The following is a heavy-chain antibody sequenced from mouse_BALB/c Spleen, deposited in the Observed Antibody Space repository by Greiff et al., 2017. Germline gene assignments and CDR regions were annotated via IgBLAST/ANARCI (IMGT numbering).Heavy chain of an antibody. J-gene: IGHJ3*01. CDR1: GYSFTGYY. CDR2: INPYNGAT. V-gene: IGHV1-31*01. D-gene: IGHD4-1*01. Sequence: EVKLMESGPELVKPGASVKISCKASGYSFTGYYMHWVKQSHVKSLEWIGRINPYNGATSYNQNFKDKASLTVDKSSSTAYMELHSLTSEDSAVYYCARSGWDVTWFAYWGQGTLVTVSA. CDR3: ARSGWDVTWFAY.